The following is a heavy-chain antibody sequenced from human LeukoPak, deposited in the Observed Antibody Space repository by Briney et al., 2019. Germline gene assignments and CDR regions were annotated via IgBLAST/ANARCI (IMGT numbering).Heavy chain of an antibody. CDR1: GYTFTSYY. D-gene: IGHD3-10*01. CDR3: ARDSATYYYGSGSQNWFDP. J-gene: IGHJ5*02. V-gene: IGHV1-46*01. CDR2: INPSGGRI. Sequence: ASVKVSCKASGYTFTSYYMHWVRQAPGQGLEWMGIINPSGGRISYAQKFQGRVTMTRDTSTSTVYMELSSLRSEDTAVYYCARDSATYYYGSGSQNWFDPWGQGTLVTVSS.